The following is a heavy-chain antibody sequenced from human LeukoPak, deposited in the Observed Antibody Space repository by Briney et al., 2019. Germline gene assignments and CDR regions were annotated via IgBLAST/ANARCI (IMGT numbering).Heavy chain of an antibody. D-gene: IGHD2-15*01. CDR1: GFTFSSYS. V-gene: IGHV3-48*04. J-gene: IGHJ4*02. CDR3: ARLYCSGGSCYSDY. CDR2: ISSSSSTI. Sequence: GGSLRRSCAASGFTFSSYSMNWVRQAPGKGLEWVSYISSSSSTIYYADSVKGRFTISRDNAKNSLYLQMNSLRAEDTAVYYCARLYCSGGSCYSDYWGQGTLVTVSS.